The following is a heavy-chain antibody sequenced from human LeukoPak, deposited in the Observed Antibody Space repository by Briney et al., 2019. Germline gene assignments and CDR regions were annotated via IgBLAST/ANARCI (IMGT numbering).Heavy chain of an antibody. V-gene: IGHV4-28*01. D-gene: IGHD3-22*01. CDR1: GYSISSSNW. CDR2: IYYSGST. CDR3: ARTEGYYDSSGYYLADAFDI. Sequence: KASETLSLTCAVSGYSISSSNWWGWIRQPPGKGPEWIGYIYYSGSTYYNPSLKSRVTMSVDTSKNQFSLKLSSVTAVDTAVYYCARTEGYYDSSGYYLADAFDIWGQGTMVTVSS. J-gene: IGHJ3*02.